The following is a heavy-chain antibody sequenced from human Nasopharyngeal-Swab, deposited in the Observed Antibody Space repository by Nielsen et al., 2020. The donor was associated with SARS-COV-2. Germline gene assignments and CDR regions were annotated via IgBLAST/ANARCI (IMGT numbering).Heavy chain of an antibody. CDR2: IYPGDSDP. J-gene: IGHJ4*02. CDR3: AGRIAVAGDEI. CDR1: GYSFTSYW. V-gene: IGHV5-51*01. Sequence: GESLKIPCKGSGYSFTSYWLGWVRQMPGKGLEWMGIIYPGDSDPRYSPSFQGQVTISADQSISTAYLQWSSLKASNTAMYYCAGRIAVAGDEIWGQGTLVTVSS. D-gene: IGHD6-19*01.